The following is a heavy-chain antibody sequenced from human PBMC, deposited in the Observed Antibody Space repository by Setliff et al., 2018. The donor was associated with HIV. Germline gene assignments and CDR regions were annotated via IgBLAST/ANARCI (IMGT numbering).Heavy chain of an antibody. CDR2: INHSGST. J-gene: IGHJ6*02. V-gene: IGHV4-34*01. Sequence: SETLSLTCAVYGGSFNGYSWTWIRQPPGKGLEWIGGINHSGSTNYNPSLKSRVTISVDTSKNQFSLKLSSVTAADAAVYYCARDDSSGWHFYYYYGMDVWGQGTTVTVSS. CDR1: GGSFNGYS. CDR3: ARDDSSGWHFYYYYGMDV. D-gene: IGHD6-19*01.